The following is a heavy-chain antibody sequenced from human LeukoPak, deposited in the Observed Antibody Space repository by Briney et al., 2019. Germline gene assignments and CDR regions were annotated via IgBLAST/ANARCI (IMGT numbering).Heavy chain of an antibody. Sequence: NSSETLSLTCTVSGGSISSYYWSWIRLPPEKGLEWIGYIYYTGATYYNPSLKSRVTISLDTSKNQFSLKLSSVTAADAAVYYCARAGYSYGTGYYFDYWGQGALVTVSS. D-gene: IGHD5-18*01. CDR2: IYYTGAT. J-gene: IGHJ4*02. CDR3: ARAGYSYGTGYYFDY. CDR1: GGSISSYY. V-gene: IGHV4-59*01.